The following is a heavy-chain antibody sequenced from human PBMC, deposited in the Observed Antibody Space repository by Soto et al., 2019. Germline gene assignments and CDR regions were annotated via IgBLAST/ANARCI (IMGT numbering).Heavy chain of an antibody. Sequence: TLSLTCTVSGGSISSYYWSWIRQPPGKGLEWIGYIYYSGSTNYNPSLKSRVTISVDTSKNQFSLKLSSVTAADTAVYYCARQYCSSTSCRLDYWGQGTLVTVSS. CDR3: ARQYCSSTSCRLDY. D-gene: IGHD2-2*01. J-gene: IGHJ4*02. CDR1: GGSISSYY. V-gene: IGHV4-59*08. CDR2: IYYSGST.